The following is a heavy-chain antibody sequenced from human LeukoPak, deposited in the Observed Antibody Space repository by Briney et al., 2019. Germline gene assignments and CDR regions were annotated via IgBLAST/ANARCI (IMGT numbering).Heavy chain of an antibody. D-gene: IGHD6-13*01. CDR3: ARDHSSSWYNGYFDL. Sequence: SETLSLTCTVSGGSISSYCWSWIRQPAGKGLEWIGRIYTSGSTNYNPSLKSRVTMSVDTSKNQFSLKLSSVTAADTAVYYCARDHSSSWYNGYFDLWGRGTLVTVSS. J-gene: IGHJ2*01. CDR2: IYTSGST. V-gene: IGHV4-4*07. CDR1: GGSISSYC.